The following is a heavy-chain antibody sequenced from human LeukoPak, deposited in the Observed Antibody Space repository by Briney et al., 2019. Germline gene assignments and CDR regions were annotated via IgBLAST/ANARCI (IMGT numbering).Heavy chain of an antibody. J-gene: IGHJ4*02. Sequence: GGSLRLSCAASGFTFSSYAMHWVRQAPGKGLEWVAVMSYDGSNKYYADSVKGRFTISRDNSKNTLYLQMNSLRAEDTAVYYCAGGQQWLIDYWGQGTLVTVSS. CDR3: AGGQQWLIDY. V-gene: IGHV3-30*04. CDR2: MSYDGSNK. D-gene: IGHD6-19*01. CDR1: GFTFSSYA.